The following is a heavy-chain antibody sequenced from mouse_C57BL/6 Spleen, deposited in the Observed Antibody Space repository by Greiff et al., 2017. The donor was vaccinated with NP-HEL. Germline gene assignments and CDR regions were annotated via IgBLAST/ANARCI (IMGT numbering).Heavy chain of an antibody. CDR2: IHPNSGST. J-gene: IGHJ3*01. Sequence: QVQLQQPGAELVKPGASVKLSCKASGYTFTSYWMHWVKQRPGQGLEWIGMIHPNSGSTNYNEKFKSKATLTVDKSSSTAYMQLSSLTSEDSAVYYCARVGDYSAWFAYWGQGTLVTVSA. V-gene: IGHV1-64*01. CDR1: GYTFTSYW. CDR3: ARVGDYSAWFAY. D-gene: IGHD1-1*02.